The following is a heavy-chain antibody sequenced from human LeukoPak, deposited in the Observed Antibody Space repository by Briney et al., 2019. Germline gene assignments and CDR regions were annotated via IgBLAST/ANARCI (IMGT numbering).Heavy chain of an antibody. D-gene: IGHD2-2*01. CDR3: ARGTKVGSDAFDI. V-gene: IGHV3-33*01. CDR1: GFTFSSYG. Sequence: GGSLRLSCAASGFTFSSYGMHWVRQAPGKGLEWVAFIWYDGSNKYYADSVKGRFTISRDNSKNTLYLQMNSLRAEDTAVYYCARGTKVGSDAFDIWGQGTMVTVSS. CDR2: IWYDGSNK. J-gene: IGHJ3*02.